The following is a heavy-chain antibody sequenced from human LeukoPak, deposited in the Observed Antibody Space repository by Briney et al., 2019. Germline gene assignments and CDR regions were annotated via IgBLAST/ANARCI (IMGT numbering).Heavy chain of an antibody. Sequence: ASVTVSYRASGYTFTNYGIRWVRQAPGQGGEGVGGISTYDHDTNYAQKFRGRVTLPTDPSTSTAYIELRSLVSDDTAVYYCVRDYFCSGGTCNDSFDPWGQGTLVTVSS. CDR2: ISTYDHDT. V-gene: IGHV1-18*01. D-gene: IGHD2-15*01. CDR3: VRDYFCSGGTCNDSFDP. J-gene: IGHJ5*02. CDR1: GYTFTNYG.